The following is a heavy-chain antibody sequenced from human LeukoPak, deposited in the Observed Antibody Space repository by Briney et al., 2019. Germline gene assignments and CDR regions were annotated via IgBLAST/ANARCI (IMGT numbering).Heavy chain of an antibody. CDR3: ARQGDYYDSSGYYYYFDY. J-gene: IGHJ4*02. CDR2: IYHSGST. Sequence: KSSETLSLTCTVSGYSISSGYFWGWIRQPPGKGLEWIGSIYHSGSTSYNPSLKSRVTISVDTSKNQFSLKLSSVTAADTAVYYCARQGDYYDSSGYYYYFDYWGQGTLVTVSS. CDR1: GYSISSGYF. V-gene: IGHV4-38-2*02. D-gene: IGHD3-22*01.